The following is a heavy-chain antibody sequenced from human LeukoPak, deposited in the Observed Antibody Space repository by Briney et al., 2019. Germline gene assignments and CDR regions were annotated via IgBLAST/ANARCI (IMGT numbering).Heavy chain of an antibody. V-gene: IGHV1-69*04. D-gene: IGHD2-21*02. CDR2: IIPILGIA. CDR3: ARPTGYCDGDCPDAFDI. J-gene: IGHJ3*02. CDR1: GGTFSSYA. Sequence: ASVKVSCKASGGTFSSYAISWVRQAPGRGLEWMGRIIPILGIANYAQKFQGRVTITADKSTSTAYMELSSLRSEDTAVYYCARPTGYCDGDCPDAFDIWGQGTMVTVSS.